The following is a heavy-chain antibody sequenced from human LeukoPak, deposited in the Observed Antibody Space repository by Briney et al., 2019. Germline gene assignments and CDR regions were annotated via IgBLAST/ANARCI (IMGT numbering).Heavy chain of an antibody. CDR3: ASTGYSSSEFDY. D-gene: IGHD6-13*01. J-gene: IGHJ4*02. V-gene: IGHV3-30-3*01. Sequence: GRSLRLSCAASGFTFSSYAMHWVRQAPGKGLEWVAVISYDGSNKYCADSVKGRFTISRDNSKNTLYLQMNSLRAEDTAVYYCASTGYSSSEFDYWGQGTLVTVSS. CDR2: ISYDGSNK. CDR1: GFTFSSYA.